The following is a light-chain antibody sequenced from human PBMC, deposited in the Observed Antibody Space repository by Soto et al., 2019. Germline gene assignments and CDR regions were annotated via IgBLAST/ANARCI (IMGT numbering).Light chain of an antibody. CDR1: SSNIGAGYD. V-gene: IGLV1-40*01. CDR2: GNS. J-gene: IGLJ2*01. CDR3: QSYDSSLSVVV. Sequence: QSVLTQPPSVSGAPGQRVTISCTGSSSNIGAGYDVHWYQQLPGTAPKLLLYGNSNRPSGVPDRFSGSKSGTSASLAITGLQAEDDADYYCQSYDSSLSVVVFGGGTKVTVL.